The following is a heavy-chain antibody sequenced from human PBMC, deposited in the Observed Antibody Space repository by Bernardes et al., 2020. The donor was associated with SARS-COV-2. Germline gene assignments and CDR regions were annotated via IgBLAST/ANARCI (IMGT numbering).Heavy chain of an antibody. J-gene: IGHJ4*02. CDR1: GYTFTSYY. Sequence: AAVKVSCKASGYTFTSYYMHWVRQAPGQGLEWMGIINPSGGSTSYAQKFQGRVTMTRDTSTSTVYMELSSLRSEDTAVYYCARAGLCSSTSCYIGLQRGGLGYWGQGTLVTVSS. CDR3: ARAGLCSSTSCYIGLQRGGLGY. CDR2: INPSGGST. V-gene: IGHV1-46*01. D-gene: IGHD2-2*02.